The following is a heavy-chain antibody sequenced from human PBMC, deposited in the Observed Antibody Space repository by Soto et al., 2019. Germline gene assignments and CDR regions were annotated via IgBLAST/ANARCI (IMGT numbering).Heavy chain of an antibody. J-gene: IGHJ6*02. D-gene: IGHD6-19*01. CDR3: ARPSSSGWLGGYYGMDV. V-gene: IGHV5-51*01. Sequence: HGESLKISCKGSGYSFTSYWIGWVRQMPGKGLEWMGIIYPGGSDTRYSPSFQGQVTISADKSISTAYLQWSSLKASDTAMYYCARPSSSGWLGGYYGMDVWGQGTTVTVSS. CDR2: IYPGGSDT. CDR1: GYSFTSYW.